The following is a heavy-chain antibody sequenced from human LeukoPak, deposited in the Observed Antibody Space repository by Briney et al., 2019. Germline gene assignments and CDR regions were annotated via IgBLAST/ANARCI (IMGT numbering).Heavy chain of an antibody. CDR1: GGSFSGYY. J-gene: IGHJ4*02. CDR2: INHSGST. D-gene: IGHD3-10*01. V-gene: IGHV4-34*01. Sequence: PSETLSLTCAVYGGSFSGYYWSWIRQSPGKGLEWIGEINHSGSTNYNPSLKSRVTISVDTSKNQFSLKLSSVTAADTAVYYCARGRGYFDYWGQGTLVTVSS. CDR3: ARGRGYFDY.